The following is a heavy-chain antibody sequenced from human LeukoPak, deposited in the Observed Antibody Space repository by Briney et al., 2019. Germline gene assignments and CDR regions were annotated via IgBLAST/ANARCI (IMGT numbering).Heavy chain of an antibody. CDR3: ARDPLSSAP. V-gene: IGHV3-74*01. CDR1: GFTLRNYW. D-gene: IGHD3-10*01. CDR2: INGDGSNT. Sequence: PGGSLRLSCAASGFTLRNYWMHWVRQPPGKGLVWVSHINGDGSNTGYADSVKGRFTISRDNAKNTLYLQINSLRAEDTAVYYCARDPLSSAPWGQGTLVTVSS. J-gene: IGHJ5*02.